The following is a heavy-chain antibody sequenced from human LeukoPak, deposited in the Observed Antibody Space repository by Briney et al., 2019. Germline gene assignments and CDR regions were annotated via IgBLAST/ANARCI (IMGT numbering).Heavy chain of an antibody. D-gene: IGHD1-1*01. CDR2: IKQDGSEK. V-gene: IGHV3-7*01. J-gene: IGHJ4*02. CDR1: FHLSSFL. Sequence: GSLRLSCAAPWFHLSSFLETWVRQAPGKGLEWVANIKQDGSEKYYVDSVKGRFTISRGNAKNSLYLQMSSLRAEDTAVYYCARGGDWNDFDYWGQGTLVTVSS. CDR3: ARGGDWNDFDY.